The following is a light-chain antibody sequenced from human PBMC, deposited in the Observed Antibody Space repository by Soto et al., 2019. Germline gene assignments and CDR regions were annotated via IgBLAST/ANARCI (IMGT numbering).Light chain of an antibody. CDR2: LGS. CDR3: MQALQTPCT. Sequence: DIVMTQSPLSLPVTPGEPASISCRSNQSLLHSNGYNYLDWYLQKPGQSPQLLIYLGSNRASGVPDRFSGSGSGTDFTLKISRVEAEDVGVYYCMQALQTPCTFGQGTKLEIK. J-gene: IGKJ2*02. V-gene: IGKV2-28*01. CDR1: QSLLHSNGYNY.